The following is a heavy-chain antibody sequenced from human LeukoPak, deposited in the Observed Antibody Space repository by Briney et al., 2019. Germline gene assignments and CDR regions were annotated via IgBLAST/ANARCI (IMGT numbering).Heavy chain of an antibody. D-gene: IGHD6-19*01. CDR1: GFSFSSDA. CDR2: VRGSGDNT. J-gene: IGHJ4*02. Sequence: PGGSVRLSCGVSGFSFSSDAMSWVRQAPGEGLEWVSSVRGSGDNTYYAESVKGRFNISRDNSKKTLCLQMNSLRAEDTAVFYCTKRSGYTTGWFFDFWGQGTLVTVSS. CDR3: TKRSGYTTGWFFDF. V-gene: IGHV3-23*01.